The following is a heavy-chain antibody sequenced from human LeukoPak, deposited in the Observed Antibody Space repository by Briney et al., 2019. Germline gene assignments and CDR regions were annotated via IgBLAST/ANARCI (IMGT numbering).Heavy chain of an antibody. D-gene: IGHD5-24*01. CDR2: ISGSGGST. CDR1: GFTFSSYG. V-gene: IGHV3-23*01. J-gene: IGHJ4*02. Sequence: GGSLRLSCAASGFTFSSYGMSWVRQAPGKGLEWVSAISGSGGSTYYADSVKGRFTISRDNSKNTLYLQTNSLRAEDTAVYYCAKDTRRDGYNKWGQGTLVTVSS. CDR3: AKDTRRDGYNK.